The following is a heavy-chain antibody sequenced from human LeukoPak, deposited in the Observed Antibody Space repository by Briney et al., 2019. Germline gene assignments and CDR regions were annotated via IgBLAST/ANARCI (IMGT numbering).Heavy chain of an antibody. Sequence: ASVKVSCKASGYTFTSYDINWVRQATGQGLEWMGWISAYNGNTNYAQKLQGRVTMTTDTSTSTAYMELRSLRSDDTAVYYCARAMVRGVPNWFDPWGQGTLVTVSS. D-gene: IGHD3-10*01. V-gene: IGHV1-18*01. CDR3: ARAMVRGVPNWFDP. CDR1: GYTFTSYD. CDR2: ISAYNGNT. J-gene: IGHJ5*02.